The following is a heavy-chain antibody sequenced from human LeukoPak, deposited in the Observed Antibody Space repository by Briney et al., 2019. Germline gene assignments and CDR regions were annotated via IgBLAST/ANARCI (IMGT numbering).Heavy chain of an antibody. V-gene: IGHV3-21*04. CDR2: ISSSSSYI. CDR1: GFTFSSYS. J-gene: IGHJ4*02. Sequence: GGSLRLSCAASGFTFSSYSMNWVRQAPGKGLEWVSSISSSSSYIYYADSVKGRFTISRDNSKNTLYLQMNSLRAEDTAVYYCAKADGFDYWGQGTLVTVSS. CDR3: AKADGFDY. D-gene: IGHD5-24*01.